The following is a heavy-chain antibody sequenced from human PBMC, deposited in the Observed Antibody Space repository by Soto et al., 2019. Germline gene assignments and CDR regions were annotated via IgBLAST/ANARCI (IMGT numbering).Heavy chain of an antibody. J-gene: IGHJ5*02. D-gene: IGHD1-26*01. V-gene: IGHV3-23*01. Sequence: VQLLESGGGFVQRGGSLRLSSSASGFAFSSCAMSWVRQAPGKGLEWFSAISGSGGSTYYADSVKGRFTIARDNSKNTQYLHMNSLRVEDTAVYYCAAHGPQAGRWVKSNCFDPWGQGTLVTVSS. CDR2: ISGSGGST. CDR3: AAHGPQAGRWVKSNCFDP. CDR1: GFAFSSCA.